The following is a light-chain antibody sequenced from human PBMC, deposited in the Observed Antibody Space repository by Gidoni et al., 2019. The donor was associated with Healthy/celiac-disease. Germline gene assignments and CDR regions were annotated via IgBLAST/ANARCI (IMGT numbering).Light chain of an antibody. CDR3: QQYNNWLKP. CDR2: GAS. V-gene: IGKV3-15*01. J-gene: IGKJ1*01. Sequence: EIVMTQSPATLSVSPGERATLSCRASQSVSSNLAWYQQKPGQAPRLLIYGASTRSTGIPARFSVIGSGPAFTLTISSLQSEDFAVYYCQQYNNWLKPFGQGTKVEI. CDR1: QSVSSN.